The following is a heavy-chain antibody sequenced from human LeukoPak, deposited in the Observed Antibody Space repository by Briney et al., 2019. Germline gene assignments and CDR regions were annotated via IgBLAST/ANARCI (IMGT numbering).Heavy chain of an antibody. V-gene: IGHV4-59*01. J-gene: IGHJ5*02. D-gene: IGHD2-15*01. CDR2: IYYSGST. Sequence: SETLSLTCTVSGGSISTYYWSWIRQPPGKGLEWIGNIYYSGSTNYNPSLKSRVTISVDTSKNQFSLKLSSVTAADTAVYYCARGLSYCSGGSCYSNWFDPWGQGTLVTVSS. CDR3: ARGLSYCSGGSCYSNWFDP. CDR1: GGSISTYY.